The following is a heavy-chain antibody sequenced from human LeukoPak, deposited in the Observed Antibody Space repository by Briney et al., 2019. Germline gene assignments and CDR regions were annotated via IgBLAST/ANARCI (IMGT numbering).Heavy chain of an antibody. Sequence: SETLSLTCTVSGGSISSGSYYWSWIRQPAGKGLEWIGRIYTSGSTNYNPSLKSRVTISVDTSKNQFSLKLSSVTAADTAVYYCARDDGAHYGPPDYWGQGTLVTVSS. D-gene: IGHD3-16*01. CDR1: GGSISSGSYY. CDR3: ARDDGAHYGPPDY. J-gene: IGHJ4*02. V-gene: IGHV4-61*02. CDR2: IYTSGST.